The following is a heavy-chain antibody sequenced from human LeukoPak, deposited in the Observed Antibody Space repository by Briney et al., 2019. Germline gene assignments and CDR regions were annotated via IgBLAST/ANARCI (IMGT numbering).Heavy chain of an antibody. J-gene: IGHJ4*02. V-gene: IGHV4-34*01. CDR3: ARASFDSSSFDY. D-gene: IGHD3-22*01. Sequence: PSETLSLTCAVYGGSFSGYYWSWIRQPPGKGLEWIGEINHSGSTNYNPSLKSRVTISVDTSKNQCSLKLSSVTAADTAVYYCARASFDSSSFDYWGQGTLVTVSS. CDR2: INHSGST. CDR1: GGSFSGYY.